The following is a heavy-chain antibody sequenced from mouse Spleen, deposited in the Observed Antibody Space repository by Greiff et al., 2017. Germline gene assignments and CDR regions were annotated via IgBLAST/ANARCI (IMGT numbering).Heavy chain of an antibody. CDR1: GFSLTSYG. D-gene: IGHD2-3*01. CDR3: ARHGYYPYYAMDY. CDR2: IWSDGST. J-gene: IGHJ4*01. V-gene: IGHV2-6-1*01. Sequence: VMLVESGPGLVAPSQSLSITCTVSGFSLTSYGVHWVRQPPGKGLEWLVVIWSDGSTTYNSALKSRLSISKDNSKSQVFLKMNSLQTDDTAMYYCARHGYYPYYAMDYWGQGTSVTVSS.